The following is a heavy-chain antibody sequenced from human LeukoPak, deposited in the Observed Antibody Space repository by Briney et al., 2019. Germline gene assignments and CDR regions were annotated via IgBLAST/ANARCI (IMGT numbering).Heavy chain of an antibody. CDR3: GRQTVSCHDY. V-gene: IGHV3-73*01. D-gene: IGHD2-2*01. CDR1: GFTFSDSP. Sequence: GGSLKLSCVASGFTFSDSPIHWVRLAPGKGLEWVAHIRGKRDNYATAYAASVKDRFAISRDNSENTAFLQMNSLKTDDTAVYFCGRQTVSCHDYWGRGTLVTVSS. CDR2: IRGKRDNYAT. J-gene: IGHJ4*02.